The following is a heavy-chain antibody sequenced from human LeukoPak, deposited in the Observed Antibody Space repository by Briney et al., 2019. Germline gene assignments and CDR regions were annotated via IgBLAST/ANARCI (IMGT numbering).Heavy chain of an antibody. V-gene: IGHV1-2*02. CDR3: TREGRVGVPFDY. Sequence: ASLNVCCYTAGYTFTDSYIHWGRQAPKQGLGWRRGSNLIAGDATSAQGFHGRVTMTRDTSISTVYMDLNSLKLADTAVYYCTREGRVGVPFDYWGQGTLVTVSS. CDR2: SNLIAGDA. J-gene: IGHJ4*02. CDR1: GYTFTDSY. D-gene: IGHD2-15*01.